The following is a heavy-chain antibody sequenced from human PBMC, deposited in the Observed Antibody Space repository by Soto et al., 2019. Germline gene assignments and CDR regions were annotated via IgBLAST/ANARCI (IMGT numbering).Heavy chain of an antibody. Sequence: QVQLVESGGGVVQPGRSLRLSCAASGFTFSSYAMHWVRQAPGKGLEWVAVISYDGSNKYYADSVKGRFTISRDNSKNTLYLQMNSLRAADTAVYYCARAGGLLLDYWGQGTLVTVSS. V-gene: IGHV3-30-3*01. D-gene: IGHD2-15*01. CDR3: ARAGGLLLDY. J-gene: IGHJ4*02. CDR2: ISYDGSNK. CDR1: GFTFSSYA.